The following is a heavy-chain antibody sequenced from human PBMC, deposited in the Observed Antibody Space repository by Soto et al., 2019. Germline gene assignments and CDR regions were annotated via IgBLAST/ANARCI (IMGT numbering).Heavy chain of an antibody. CDR1: GGSISSGDYY. J-gene: IGHJ5*02. CDR3: ARVAGYDSVWFDP. Sequence: QVQLQESGPGLVKPSQTLSLTCTVSGGSISSGDYYWSWIRQPPGKGLEWIGYIYYSGSTYYNPYLRSRVTISVDTSKNHFSLKLSSVTAAATAVYYCARVAGYDSVWFDPWGQGTLVTVSS. D-gene: IGHD5-12*01. CDR2: IYYSGST. V-gene: IGHV4-30-4*01.